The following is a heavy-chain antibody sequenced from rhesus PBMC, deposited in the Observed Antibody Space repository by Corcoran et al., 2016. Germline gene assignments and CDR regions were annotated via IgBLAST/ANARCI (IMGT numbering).Heavy chain of an antibody. CDR2: INPYNGNK. CDR3: ARLRYCSSTYCSEFDL. CDR1: GYTFTDYY. V-gene: IGHV1S2*01. J-gene: IGHJ2*01. D-gene: IGHD2-15*01. Sequence: QVQLVQSGAEVKKPGSAVKVSCKASGYTFTDYYMHWVRQAPRQGHEWMRRINPYNGNKKNAQKFQGRGTMYSDTSTSTAYMEMSSLRSEDTAVYYCARLRYCSSTYCSEFDLWGPGTPITISS.